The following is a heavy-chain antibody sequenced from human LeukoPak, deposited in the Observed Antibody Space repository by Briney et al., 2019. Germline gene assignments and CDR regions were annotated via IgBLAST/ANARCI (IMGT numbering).Heavy chain of an antibody. D-gene: IGHD6-19*01. CDR1: GYTFTSCW. V-gene: IGHV5-51*01. Sequence: GESLKISCKASGYTFTSCWIGWVRQMPGKGLVWMGMIYPGDSDTRYSPSLQGQVTVSADKSITTAYLQWSSLRASDTAIYYCARLPVAGTAADYWGQGSLVTVSS. J-gene: IGHJ4*02. CDR2: IYPGDSDT. CDR3: ARLPVAGTAADY.